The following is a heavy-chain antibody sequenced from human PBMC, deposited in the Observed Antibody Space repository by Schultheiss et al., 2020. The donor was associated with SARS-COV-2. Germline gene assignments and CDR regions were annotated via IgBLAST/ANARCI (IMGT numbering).Heavy chain of an antibody. Sequence: GGSLRLSCKGSGYSFTSYWIGWVRQMPGKGLDWMGIIYPGDSDTRYSPSFQGQVTMSVDKSVSTAYLQWSSLKASDSAMYYCARWDSERFDPWGQGTLVTVSS. J-gene: IGHJ5*02. CDR1: GYSFTSYW. CDR3: ARWDSERFDP. CDR2: IYPGDSDT. D-gene: IGHD1-26*01. V-gene: IGHV5-51*01.